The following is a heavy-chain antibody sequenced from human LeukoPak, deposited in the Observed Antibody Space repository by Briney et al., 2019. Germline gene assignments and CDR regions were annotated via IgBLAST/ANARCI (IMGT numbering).Heavy chain of an antibody. D-gene: IGHD1-1*01. CDR3: VTATGY. Sequence: GASVKVSCKASGYTFTSYGISWVRQAPGQGLEWLGWISTKTGNPRYAQAFTGHFVFSLDTSVTSAYLQITSLKADDTAVYYCVTATGYWGQGTQVTVSS. CDR1: GYTFTSYG. J-gene: IGHJ4*02. CDR2: ISTKTGNP. V-gene: IGHV7-4-1*02.